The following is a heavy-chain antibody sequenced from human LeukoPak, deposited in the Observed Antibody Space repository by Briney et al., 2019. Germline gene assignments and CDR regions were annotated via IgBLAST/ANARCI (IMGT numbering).Heavy chain of an antibody. D-gene: IGHD6-19*01. V-gene: IGHV3-30*02. CDR2: VRYDGKNQ. CDR1: GFTFSSYG. J-gene: IGHJ5*02. Sequence: PGGSLRLSCTASGFTFSSYGIHWVRQAPGKGLEWVSFVRYDGKNQYYADSVKGRFTVSRDNSKNTLYLQMNSLRAEDTAIYYCVSGSSDWFDDNWFDPWGQGTLVTVSS. CDR3: VSGSSDWFDDNWFDP.